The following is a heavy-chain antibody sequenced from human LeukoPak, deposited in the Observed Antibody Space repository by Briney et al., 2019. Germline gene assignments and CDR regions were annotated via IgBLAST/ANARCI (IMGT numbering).Heavy chain of an antibody. Sequence: GGSLRLSCAVSGLTVSSNYMSWVRQAPGQGLEWVSVIFSGGSTYYADSVKGRFTISRDDSKNTVYLQMNSLRAEDTSVYFCARGGESSGYYYADYWGQGTLVTVSS. J-gene: IGHJ4*02. CDR2: IFSGGST. V-gene: IGHV3-66*01. CDR1: GLTVSSNY. CDR3: ARGGESSGYYYADY. D-gene: IGHD3-22*01.